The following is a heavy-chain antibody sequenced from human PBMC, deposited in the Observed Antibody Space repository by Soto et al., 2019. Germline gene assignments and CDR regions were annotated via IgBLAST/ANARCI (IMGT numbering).Heavy chain of an antibody. CDR2: ISSSGSTI. D-gene: IGHD3-3*01. CDR3: ARGLYYDFWSGYYNNGYFDY. Sequence: VQLVESGGGLVKPGGSLRLSCAASGFTFSDYYMSWIRQAPGKGLEWVSYISSSGSTIYYADSVKGRFTISRDNAKNSLYLQMNSLRAEDTAVYYCARGLYYDFWSGYYNNGYFDYWGQGTLVTVSS. J-gene: IGHJ4*02. V-gene: IGHV3-11*01. CDR1: GFTFSDYY.